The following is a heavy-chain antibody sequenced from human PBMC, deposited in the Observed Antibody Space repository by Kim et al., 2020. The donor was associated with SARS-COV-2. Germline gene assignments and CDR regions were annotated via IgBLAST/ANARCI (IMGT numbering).Heavy chain of an antibody. V-gene: IGHV4-34*01. CDR3: AREMAGIDAFDI. CDR2: INHSGST. Sequence: SETLSLTCAVYGGSFSGYYWSWVRQPQGKWLEWIGEINHSGSTNYNPSLKSRATIPVDTSKNQFSLKLSSVTAADTAVYYCAREMAGIDAFDIWGQGTMVTVSS. J-gene: IGHJ3*02. CDR1: GGSFSGYY. D-gene: IGHD6-19*01.